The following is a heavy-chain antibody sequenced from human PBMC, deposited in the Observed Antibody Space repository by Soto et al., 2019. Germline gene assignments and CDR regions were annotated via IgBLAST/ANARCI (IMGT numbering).Heavy chain of an antibody. CDR1: GASIKSGSYC. Sequence: QVQLQESGPGLVKPSESLSLTCTVSGASIKSGSYCWSWIRQPPGKGLEWIGYMWNSGSTSCNPYLRSRVTISVDVSKIQFSLEVTSVTAADTAAYYCAREGTPEAVEYYSMDVCGLGTTVTVSS. CDR2: MWNSGST. CDR3: AREGTPEAVEYYSMDV. V-gene: IGHV4-61*01. D-gene: IGHD2-21*01. J-gene: IGHJ6*02.